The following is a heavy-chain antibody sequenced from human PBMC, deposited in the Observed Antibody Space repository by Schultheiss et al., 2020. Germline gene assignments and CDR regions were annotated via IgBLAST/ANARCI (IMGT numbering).Heavy chain of an antibody. CDR1: GYTFTSYA. D-gene: IGHD6-6*01. V-gene: IGHV1-2*04. CDR2: INPNSGGT. CDR3: ARGSSDYYYYYMDV. Sequence: ASVKVSCKASGYTFTSYAMHWVRQAPGQRLEWMGRINPNSGGTNYAQKFQGWVTMTRDTSISTAYMELSSLRSEDTAVYYCARGSSDYYYYYMDVWGKGTTVTGSS. J-gene: IGHJ6*03.